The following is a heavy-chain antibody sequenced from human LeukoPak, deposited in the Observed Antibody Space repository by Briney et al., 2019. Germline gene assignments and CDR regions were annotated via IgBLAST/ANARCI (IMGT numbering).Heavy chain of an antibody. CDR1: GFTVSSNY. CDR2: IYSGGST. CDR3: ARDFEQQLEGGV. D-gene: IGHD6-13*01. J-gene: IGHJ6*04. V-gene: IGHV3-53*01. Sequence: GGSLRLSCAASGFTVSSNYMSWVRQAPGKGLEWVSVIYSGGSTYYADSVKGRFTISRDNSKNTLYLQMNSLRAEDTAVYYCARDFEQQLEGGVWGKGTTVTVSS.